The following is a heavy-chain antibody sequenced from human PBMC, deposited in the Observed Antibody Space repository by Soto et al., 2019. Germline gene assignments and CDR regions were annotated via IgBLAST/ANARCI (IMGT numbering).Heavy chain of an antibody. D-gene: IGHD3-10*01. Sequence: SCPTLVNPTQTLTLTCTFSGFSLSTSGMCVSWIRQPPGKALEWLARIDWDDDKYYSTSLKTRLTISKDTSKNQVVLTMTNMDPVDTATYYCARDRYDSGNYDLDYWGQGTLVTVSS. CDR1: GFSLSTSGMC. CDR3: ARDRYDSGNYDLDY. J-gene: IGHJ4*02. V-gene: IGHV2-70*11. CDR2: IDWDDDK.